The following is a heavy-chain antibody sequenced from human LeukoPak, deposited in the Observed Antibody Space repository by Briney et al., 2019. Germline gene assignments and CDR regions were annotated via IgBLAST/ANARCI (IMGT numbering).Heavy chain of an antibody. CDR1: GGSFSGYY. J-gene: IGHJ4*02. Sequence: SETLSLTCAVYGGSFSGYYWSWIRQPPGKGLEWIGEINHSGSTNYNPSLKSRVTISVDTSKNQFSLKLSSVTAADTAVYYCARGFNYYDTPDYWGQGILVTVSS. CDR3: ARGFNYYDTPDY. V-gene: IGHV4-34*01. D-gene: IGHD3-22*01. CDR2: INHSGST.